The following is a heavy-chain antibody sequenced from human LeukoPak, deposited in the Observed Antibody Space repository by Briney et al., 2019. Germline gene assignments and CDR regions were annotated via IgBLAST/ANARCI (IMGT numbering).Heavy chain of an antibody. CDR3: ARDGDYCSSTSCYSTRNGYYYMDV. CDR1: GFTFSSYS. J-gene: IGHJ6*03. Sequence: PGGSLRLSCAASGFTFSSYSMNWVRQAPGKGLEWVSSISSSSSYIYYADSVKGRFTISRDNAKNSLYLQMNSLRAEDTAVYYCARDGDYCSSTSCYSTRNGYYYMDVWGKGTTVTVSS. D-gene: IGHD2-2*01. CDR2: ISSSSSYI. V-gene: IGHV3-21*01.